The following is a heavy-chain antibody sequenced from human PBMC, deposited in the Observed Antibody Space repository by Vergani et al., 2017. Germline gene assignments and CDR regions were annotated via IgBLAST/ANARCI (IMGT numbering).Heavy chain of an antibody. CDR1: GYTFTSYG. CDR2: ISAYNGNT. D-gene: IGHD3-3*01. J-gene: IGHJ6*03. CDR3: ARVSVDFCSGYYSPYYYYMDV. Sequence: QVQLVQSGAEVKKPGASVKVSCKASGYTFTSYGISWVRQAPGQGLEWMGWISAYNGNTNYAQKLQGRVTMTTYTSTSTAYMELRSLRSDDTAVYYCARVSVDFCSGYYSPYYYYMDVWGKGTTVTVSS. V-gene: IGHV1-18*01.